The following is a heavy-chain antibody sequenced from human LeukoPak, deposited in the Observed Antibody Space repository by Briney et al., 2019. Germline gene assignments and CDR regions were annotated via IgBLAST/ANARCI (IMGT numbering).Heavy chain of an antibody. D-gene: IGHD1-14*01. V-gene: IGHV3-48*03. Sequence: GGSLRLSCAASGLTFSSYEMNWVRQAPGKGLEWVSHIGNRGTTIFYADSVKGRFTISRDNAKNSLSLQMNSLRAEDAAIYYCARGDRLTTLDCWGQGTLVTVS. CDR2: IGNRGTTI. J-gene: IGHJ4*02. CDR1: GLTFSSYE. CDR3: ARGDRLTTLDC.